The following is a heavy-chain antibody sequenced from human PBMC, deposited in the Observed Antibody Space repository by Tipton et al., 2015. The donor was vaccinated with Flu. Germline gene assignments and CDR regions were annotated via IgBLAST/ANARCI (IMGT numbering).Heavy chain of an antibody. CDR1: SRYW. Sequence: SLRLSCAAFSRYWMSWLRQAPGKRLEWVANIHPDGSETSYVDAVKGRFTISRDNAMNQLYLLMDSLRVEDTAVYYCARVSRNWFDPWGQGTLVTVSS. CDR3: ARVSRNWFDP. J-gene: IGHJ5*02. V-gene: IGHV3-7*01. CDR2: IHPDGSET.